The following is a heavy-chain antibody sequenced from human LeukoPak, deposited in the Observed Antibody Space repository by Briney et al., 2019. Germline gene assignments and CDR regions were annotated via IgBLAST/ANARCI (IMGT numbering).Heavy chain of an antibody. V-gene: IGHV1-2*02. CDR3: ARVVRGRQASNYYYYYYYMDV. CDR1: GYTFTGYY. J-gene: IGHJ6*03. CDR2: INPNSGGT. D-gene: IGHD3-10*01. Sequence: ASVKVSCKASGYTFTGYYMHWVRQAPGQGLEWMGWINPNSGGTNYAQKFQGRVTMTRDTSISTAYMELSRPRSDDTAVSYCARVVRGRQASNYYYYYYYMDVWGKGTTVTISS.